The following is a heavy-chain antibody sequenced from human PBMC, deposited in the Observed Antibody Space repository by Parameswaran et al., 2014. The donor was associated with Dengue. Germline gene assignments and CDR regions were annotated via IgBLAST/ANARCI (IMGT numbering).Heavy chain of an antibody. CDR2: INHSGST. D-gene: IGHD3-3*01. CDR3: ATQPSPSTIFGVSYYYYGMDV. V-gene: IGHV4-34*01. Sequence: VRQMPGKGLEWIGEINHSGSTNYNPSLKSRVTISVDTSKNQFSLKLSSVTAADTAVYYCATQPSPSTIFGVSYYYYGMDVWGQGTTVTVSS. J-gene: IGHJ6*02.